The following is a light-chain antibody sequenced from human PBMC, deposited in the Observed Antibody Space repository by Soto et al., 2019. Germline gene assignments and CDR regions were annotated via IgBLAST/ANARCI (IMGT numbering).Light chain of an antibody. CDR1: EDLRSH. V-gene: IGKV1-9*01. CDR2: DAS. CDR3: QQLHSYPLT. Sequence: DIQLTQSPSFLSASVGDRVTITCWAWEDLRSHVAWYQQKPGKAPNVLIYDASTLQSGVPSRFSGSGSGTEFTLTITSLQPEDSATYYCQQLHSYPLTFGGGTKGEIK. J-gene: IGKJ4*01.